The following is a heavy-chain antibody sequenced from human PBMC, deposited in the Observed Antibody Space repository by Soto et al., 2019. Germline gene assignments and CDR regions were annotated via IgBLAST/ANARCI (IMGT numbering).Heavy chain of an antibody. V-gene: IGHV1-8*01. J-gene: IGHJ4*02. D-gene: IGHD4-17*01. Sequence: QVQLVQSGAEVKKSGASVKVSCKASGYTFTSHDINWVRQATGQGLEWMGWMKPNSGNTGYAQKFKGRVTMTRNTSISTAYMELSSLRSEDTAVYYCARWDYGDYARFDYWGQGTLVTVSS. CDR3: ARWDYGDYARFDY. CDR1: GYTFTSHD. CDR2: MKPNSGNT.